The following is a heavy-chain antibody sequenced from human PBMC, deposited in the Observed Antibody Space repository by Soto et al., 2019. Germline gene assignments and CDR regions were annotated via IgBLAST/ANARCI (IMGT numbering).Heavy chain of an antibody. CDR2: INQDGSEK. CDR1: GFTFSTYW. J-gene: IGHJ4*02. Sequence: LRLSCVASGFTFSTYWMDWVRQAPGKGLEWVANINQDGSEKHYVDSVKGRFTISRDNAKNSLYLQMSSLTAEDSALYYCSRSLDYWGQGALVTVSS. V-gene: IGHV3-7*01. CDR3: SRSLDY.